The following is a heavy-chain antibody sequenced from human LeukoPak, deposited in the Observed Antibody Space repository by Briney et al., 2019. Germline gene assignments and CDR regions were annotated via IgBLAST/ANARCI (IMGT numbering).Heavy chain of an antibody. CDR1: GFTFSSYW. Sequence: PGGSLRLSCAASGFTFSSYWMHWVRQAPGKGLVWVSRINSDGSSTSYADSVKGRFTISRDNSRSRLYLQMNSLRAGDTAVYYCAKDWGGYYGSGRTYWGQGVLVTVSS. J-gene: IGHJ4*02. CDR2: INSDGSST. V-gene: IGHV3-74*01. D-gene: IGHD3-10*01. CDR3: AKDWGGYYGSGRTY.